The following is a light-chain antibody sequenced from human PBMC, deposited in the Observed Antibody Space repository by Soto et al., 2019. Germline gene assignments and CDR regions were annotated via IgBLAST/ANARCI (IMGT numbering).Light chain of an antibody. CDR1: SSDVGGYNY. J-gene: IGLJ1*01. CDR2: DVS. Sequence: QSALTQPASVSGSPGQSITISCTGTSSDVGGYNYVSWYQQHPGKAPKLMIYDVSNRPPGVSNRFSGSKSGSTASLTISGLQSEDEADYYCSSYTSSSTLLYVFGTGAKLTVL. V-gene: IGLV2-14*01. CDR3: SSYTSSSTLLYV.